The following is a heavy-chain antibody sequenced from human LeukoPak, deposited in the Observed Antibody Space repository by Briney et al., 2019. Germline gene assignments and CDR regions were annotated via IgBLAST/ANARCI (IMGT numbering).Heavy chain of an antibody. V-gene: IGHV3-23*01. CDR1: GFTFSTYA. Sequence: PGRSLRLSCAASGFTFSTYAMGWVRQAPGKGLEWVSSISGSGDSTSYADSVKGRFTISRDNSENTLYLQMSSLRAEDTALYYCAKDVAITRTVTKDVWGKGTTVTVSS. CDR3: AKDVAITRTVTKDV. CDR2: ISGSGDST. D-gene: IGHD4-17*01. J-gene: IGHJ6*04.